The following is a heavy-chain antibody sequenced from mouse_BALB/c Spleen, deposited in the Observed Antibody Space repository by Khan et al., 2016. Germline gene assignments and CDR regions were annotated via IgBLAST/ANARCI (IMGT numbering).Heavy chain of an antibody. CDR3: AEDYYGSNWFAY. D-gene: IGHD1-1*01. J-gene: IGHJ3*01. CDR2: IHTNTGEP. Sequence: QIQLVQSGPELKKPGETVKISCKASGYTFTNYGMNWVKQAPGKGLKWMGWIHTNTGEPTYAEEFKGRFAFSLETSASTAYLQINNLKNEDTATYFCAEDYYGSNWFAYWGRGTLVTVSA. CDR1: GYTFTNYG. V-gene: IGHV9-3*02.